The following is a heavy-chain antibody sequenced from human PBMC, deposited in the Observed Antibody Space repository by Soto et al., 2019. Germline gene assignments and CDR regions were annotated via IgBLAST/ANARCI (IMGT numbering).Heavy chain of an antibody. D-gene: IGHD3-10*01. CDR3: ASSYPYYGSGKALRY. V-gene: IGHV4-34*01. Sequence: PSETLSLTCAVYGGSFSGYYWSWIRQPPGKGLEWIGEINHSGSTNYNPSLKSRVTISVDTSKNQFSLKLSSVTAADTAVYYCASSYPYYGSGKALRYWGQGTLVTVSS. CDR1: GGSFSGYY. CDR2: INHSGST. J-gene: IGHJ4*02.